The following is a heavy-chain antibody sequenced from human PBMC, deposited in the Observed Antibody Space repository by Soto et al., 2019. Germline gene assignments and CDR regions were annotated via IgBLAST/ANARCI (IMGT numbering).Heavy chain of an antibody. CDR3: ARQTMDNNYYGMDV. D-gene: IGHD2-2*03. CDR2: IDPSDSYT. CDR1: GYSFTSYW. V-gene: IGHV5-10-1*01. J-gene: IGHJ6*02. Sequence: GESLKISCKGSGYSFTSYWISWVRQMPGKGLEWMGRIDPSDSYTNYSPSFQGHVTISADKSISTAYLQWSSLKAPDTAMYYCARQTMDNNYYGMDVWGQGTTVTVSS.